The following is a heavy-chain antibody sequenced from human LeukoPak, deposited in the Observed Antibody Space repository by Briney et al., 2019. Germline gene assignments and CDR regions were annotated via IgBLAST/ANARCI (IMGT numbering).Heavy chain of an antibody. D-gene: IGHD2-8*01. CDR3: AKDRPCINDVCHGDFDY. V-gene: IGHV3-23*01. CDR1: GFIFSSYA. Sequence: EGSLRLSCAASGFIFSSYAMSWVRQAPGKGLEWVSTISGSGGSTYYADSVKGRFTISRDNSKNTVYLQMNSLRAEDTAVYYCAKDRPCINDVCHGDFDYWGQGTLVTVSS. J-gene: IGHJ4*02. CDR2: ISGSGGST.